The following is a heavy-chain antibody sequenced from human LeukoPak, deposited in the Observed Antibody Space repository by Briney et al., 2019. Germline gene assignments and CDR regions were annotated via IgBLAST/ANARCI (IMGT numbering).Heavy chain of an antibody. CDR1: GGSISSYY. Sequence: PSXTLSLTCTVSGGSISSYYWSWIRQPPGKGLEWIGYIYYSGSTNYNPSLKSRVTISVDTSKNQFSLKLSSVTAADTAVYYCARVPNSSGWRSHNWFDPWGQGTLVTVSS. CDR3: ARVPNSSGWRSHNWFDP. CDR2: IYYSGST. J-gene: IGHJ5*02. D-gene: IGHD6-19*01. V-gene: IGHV4-59*01.